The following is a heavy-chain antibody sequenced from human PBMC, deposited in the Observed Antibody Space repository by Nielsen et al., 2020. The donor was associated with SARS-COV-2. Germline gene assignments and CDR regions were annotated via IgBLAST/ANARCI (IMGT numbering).Heavy chain of an antibody. CDR1: GFTFDDYA. J-gene: IGHJ4*02. Sequence: SLKISCAASGFTFDDYAMHWVRQAPGKGLEWASGISWNSGSIGYADSVKGRFTISRDNAKNSLYLQMNSLRAEDTALYYCATWGDSGYDYFDYWGQGTLVTVSS. CDR3: ATWGDSGYDYFDY. CDR2: ISWNSGSI. D-gene: IGHD5-12*01. V-gene: IGHV3-9*01.